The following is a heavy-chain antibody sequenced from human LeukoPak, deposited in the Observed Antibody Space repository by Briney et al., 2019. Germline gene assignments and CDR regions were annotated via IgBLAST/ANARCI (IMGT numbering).Heavy chain of an antibody. V-gene: IGHV4-39*01. D-gene: IGHD3-10*01. CDR3: ARQGSYYYGSGTYYNGHFDY. Sequence: PSETLSLTCTVSGGSMSSSSFYWGWIRQPPGKGLEWIGTIFYIGSTFYNPSLKSRVTISVDTSKNQFSLKLSSVTAADTAVCYCARQGSYYYGSGTYYNGHFDYWAQGTLVTVSS. CDR1: GGSMSSSSFY. CDR2: IFYIGST. J-gene: IGHJ4*02.